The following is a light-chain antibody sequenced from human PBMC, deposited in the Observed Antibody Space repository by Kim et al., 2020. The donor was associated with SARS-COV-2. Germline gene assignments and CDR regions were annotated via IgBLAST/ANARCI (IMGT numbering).Light chain of an antibody. Sequence: LRLTATLTCTGNSNIVGNQGAAWLQQHQGHPPKLLSYRNNNRPSGISERFSASRSGNTASLTITGLQPEDEADYYCSALDSSLSGVFGGGTQLTVL. CDR3: SALDSSLSGV. CDR2: RNN. J-gene: IGLJ3*02. CDR1: SNIVGNQG. V-gene: IGLV10-54*02.